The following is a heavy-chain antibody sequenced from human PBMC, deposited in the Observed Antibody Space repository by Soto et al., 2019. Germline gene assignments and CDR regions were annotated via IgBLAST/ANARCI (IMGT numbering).Heavy chain of an antibody. J-gene: IGHJ4*02. Sequence: GGSLRLSCAASGFTFSSYAMHWVRQAPGKGLEWVAVISYDGSNKYYADSVKGRFTISRDNSKNTLYLQMNSLRAEDTAVYYCARDPGWDKWVDYWGQGTLVTVSS. CDR1: GFTFSSYA. V-gene: IGHV3-30-3*01. CDR2: ISYDGSNK. CDR3: ARDPGWDKWVDY. D-gene: IGHD1-26*01.